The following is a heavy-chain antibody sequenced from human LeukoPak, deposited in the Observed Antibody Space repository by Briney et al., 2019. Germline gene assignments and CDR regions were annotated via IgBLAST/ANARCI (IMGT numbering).Heavy chain of an antibody. V-gene: IGHV4-34*01. CDR3: ARGIPYMVRGVITQGFPLGGQFSP. D-gene: IGHD3-10*01. J-gene: IGHJ5*02. Sequence: SETLSLTCAVYGGSFSGYYCSCIRQPPGKRLEWIGEINHSGSTNYNPSLKSRVTISVDTSKKQFSLKLSYVTAAATAVYYCARGIPYMVRGVITQGFPLGGQFSPWGQGTLVTVSS. CDR2: INHSGST. CDR1: GGSFSGYY.